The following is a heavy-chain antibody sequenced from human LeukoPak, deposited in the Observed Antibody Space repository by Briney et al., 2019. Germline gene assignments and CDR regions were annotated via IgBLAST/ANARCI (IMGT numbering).Heavy chain of an antibody. J-gene: IGHJ4*02. D-gene: IGHD1-1*01. V-gene: IGHV4-61*02. CDR2: IYTSGST. CDR1: GGSINSGIYY. CDR3: AGQPERRQNFDY. Sequence: SETLSLTCTVSGGSINSGIYYWSWIRQPAGKGLEWIGRIYTSGSTNYNPSLKSRVTISVDTSKNQFSLILSFVTAADTAVYYCAGQPERRQNFDYWGQGTLATVSS.